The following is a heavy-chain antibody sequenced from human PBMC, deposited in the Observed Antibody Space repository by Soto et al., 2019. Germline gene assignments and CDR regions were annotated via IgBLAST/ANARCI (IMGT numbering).Heavy chain of an antibody. D-gene: IGHD6-19*01. V-gene: IGHV3-74*01. CDR3: ARDTGIAVARAYYYYGMDV. J-gene: IGHJ6*02. Sequence: GGSLRLSCAASGFTFSSYWMHWVRQAPGKGLVWVSRINSDGSSTSYADSVKGRFTISRDNAKNTLYLQVNSLRAEDTAVYYCARDTGIAVARAYYYYGMDVWGQGTTVTVSS. CDR1: GFTFSSYW. CDR2: INSDGSST.